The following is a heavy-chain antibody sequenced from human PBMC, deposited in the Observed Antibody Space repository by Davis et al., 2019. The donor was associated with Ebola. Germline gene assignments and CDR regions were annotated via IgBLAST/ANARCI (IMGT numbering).Heavy chain of an antibody. J-gene: IGHJ5*02. Sequence: SETLSLTCAVYGGSFSDYSWSWIRQPPGKGLERNGYIYPSGSANYNPSLKSRVTISVDTSKNQFPLKLSSVTAADTAVYYCARGRSILTGYRRFDPWGQGTLVTVSS. CDR1: GGSFSDYS. D-gene: IGHD3-9*01. CDR3: ARGRSILTGYRRFDP. V-gene: IGHV4-34*01. CDR2: IYPSGSA.